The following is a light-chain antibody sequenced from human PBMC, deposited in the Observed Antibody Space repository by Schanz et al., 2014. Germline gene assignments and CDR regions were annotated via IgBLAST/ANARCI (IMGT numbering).Light chain of an antibody. Sequence: QSALTQPASVSGSPGQSITLSCTGTSSDVGGYNYVSWFQQHPGKAPKLMIYDVSNRPSGVSNRFSASKSGNTASLTISGLQAEDEADYYCSSYTTSNTVVFGGGTKLTVL. J-gene: IGLJ2*01. CDR3: SSYTTSNTVV. V-gene: IGLV2-14*01. CDR1: SSDVGGYNY. CDR2: DVS.